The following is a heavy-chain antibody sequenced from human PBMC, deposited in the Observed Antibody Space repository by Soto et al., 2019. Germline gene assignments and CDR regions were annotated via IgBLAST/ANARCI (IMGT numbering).Heavy chain of an antibody. CDR1: GFTFSSYA. Sequence: EVQLLESGGGLVQPGGSLRLSCAASGFTFSSYAMSWVRQAPGKGLEWVSAISGSGGSTYYADSVKGRFTISRDNSKNTLYLQMNSLRAEHTAVYYCAESGGFTGVPYDILTGYYWGFDYWGQGTLVTVSS. J-gene: IGHJ4*02. CDR2: ISGSGGST. D-gene: IGHD3-9*01. V-gene: IGHV3-23*01. CDR3: AESGGFTGVPYDILTGYYWGFDY.